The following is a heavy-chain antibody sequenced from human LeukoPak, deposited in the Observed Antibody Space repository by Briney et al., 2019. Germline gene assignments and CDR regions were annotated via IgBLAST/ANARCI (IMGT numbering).Heavy chain of an antibody. D-gene: IGHD3-22*01. J-gene: IGHJ4*02. CDR1: GFTFSNAW. CDR2: IKSKTDGGTT. Sequence: GGSLRLSCAASGFTFSNAWMSWVRQAPGKGLEWVGRIKSKTDGGTTDYAAPVKGRFTISRDDSKNTLYLQMNSLKTEDTAVYYCTTDVYYDSSGYYRDPFDYWGQGTLVTVSS. CDR3: TTDVYYDSSGYYRDPFDY. V-gene: IGHV3-15*01.